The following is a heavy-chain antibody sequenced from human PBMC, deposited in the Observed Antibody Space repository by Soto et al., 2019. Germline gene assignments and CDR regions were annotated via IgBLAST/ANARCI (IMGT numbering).Heavy chain of an antibody. CDR3: ARVPGGIAAAGTFWFDP. J-gene: IGHJ5*02. CDR2: IYYSGST. CDR1: GGSISSGGYY. D-gene: IGHD6-13*01. V-gene: IGHV4-31*03. Sequence: SETLSLTCTVSGGSISSGGYYWSWIRQHPGKGLEWIGYIYYSGSTYYNPSLKSRVTISVDTSKNQFSLKLSSVTAADTAVYYCARVPGGIAAAGTFWFDPWGQGTLVTVSS.